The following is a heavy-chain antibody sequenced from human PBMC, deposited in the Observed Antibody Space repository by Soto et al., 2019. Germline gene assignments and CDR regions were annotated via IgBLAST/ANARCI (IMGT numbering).Heavy chain of an antibody. CDR1: GFTFSSYG. V-gene: IGHV3-30*18. CDR2: ISYDGSNK. Sequence: QVQLVESGGGVVQPGRSLRLSCAASGFTFSSYGMHWVRQAPGKGLEWGAVISYDGSNKYYADSVKGRFTISRDNSKNTLYLQMNSLRSDDTAVYYCAKDGASSSWYPFDAFDIWGQGTMVTVSS. D-gene: IGHD6-13*01. J-gene: IGHJ3*02. CDR3: AKDGASSSWYPFDAFDI.